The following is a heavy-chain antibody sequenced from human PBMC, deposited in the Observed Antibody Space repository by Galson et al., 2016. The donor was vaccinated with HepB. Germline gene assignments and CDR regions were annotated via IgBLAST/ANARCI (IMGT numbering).Heavy chain of an antibody. CDR2: ISTSSTYI. Sequence: SLRLSCAASGFTFSRYTMNWVRRAPGKGLEWVSSISTSSTYIYYADSMKGRFTISRDNAKKSLYLQMSSLRADDTATYYCARDRGRGDSNAFDIWRQGTKVTVSS. CDR3: ARDRGRGDSNAFDI. D-gene: IGHD3-22*01. V-gene: IGHV3-21*01. CDR1: GFTFSRYT. J-gene: IGHJ3*02.